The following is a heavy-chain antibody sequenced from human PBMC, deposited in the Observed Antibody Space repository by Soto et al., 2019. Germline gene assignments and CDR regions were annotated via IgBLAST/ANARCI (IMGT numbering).Heavy chain of an antibody. CDR2: IYTNGGT. CDR3: ARGEVRGAFDI. Sequence: QVQLQESGPGLVRPSQTLSLTCSLSGGSISDNDYYWSWIRQSPGVGLEWLGYIYTNGGTSYNPSIKGRLSISADPSSYRFSLTLTSVTAAGTAVYFCARGEVRGAFDIWGPGTKVYVSS. V-gene: IGHV4-30-4*01. D-gene: IGHD3-10*01. CDR1: GGSISDNDYY. J-gene: IGHJ3*02.